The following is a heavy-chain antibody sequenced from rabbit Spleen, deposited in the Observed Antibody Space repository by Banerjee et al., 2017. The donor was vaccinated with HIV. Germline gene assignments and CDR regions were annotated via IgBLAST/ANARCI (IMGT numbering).Heavy chain of an antibody. D-gene: IGHD1-1*01. CDR1: GFSFTNNAY. CDR3: ARDTSSSFSSYGMDL. J-gene: IGHJ6*01. V-gene: IGHV1S40*01. CDR2: IAGSGSGFT. Sequence: QSLEESGGGLVKPGASLTLTCTASGFSFTNNAYMCWVRQAPGKGLEWISCIAGSGSGFTYSATWAKGRFTCSKTSSTTVTLQMTSLTVADTATYFCARDTSSSFSSYGMDLWGQGTLVTVS.